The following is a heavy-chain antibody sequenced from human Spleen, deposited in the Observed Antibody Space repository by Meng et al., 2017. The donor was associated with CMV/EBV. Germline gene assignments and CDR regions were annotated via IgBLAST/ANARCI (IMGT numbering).Heavy chain of an antibody. J-gene: IGHJ5*02. CDR1: GGSISSGGSY. D-gene: IGHD1-7*01. V-gene: IGHV4-30-4*08. CDR3: ARGGGRNYVRWFDP. Sequence: SGGSISSGGSYWCWIRQPPAKGLEWIGYIYYSGSTYYNPSLKSRVTISVDTSKNQFSLKLSSVTAADTAVYYCARGGGRNYVRWFDPWGQGTLVTVSS. CDR2: IYYSGST.